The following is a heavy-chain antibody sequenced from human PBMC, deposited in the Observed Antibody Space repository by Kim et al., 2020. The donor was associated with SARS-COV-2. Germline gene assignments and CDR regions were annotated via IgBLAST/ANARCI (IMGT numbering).Heavy chain of an antibody. D-gene: IGHD4-17*01. J-gene: IGHJ4*01. Sequence: GGSLRLSREASGFSFSSYGMHWVRQAPGKGLEWVAVISYDGSNKYYADSVKGRFTISRDNSKNTLYLQMNSLRAEDTAVYYCAKDDDYGDLSAPEIDYWG. CDR2: ISYDGSNK. V-gene: IGHV3-30*18. CDR1: GFSFSSYG. CDR3: AKDDDYGDLSAPEIDY.